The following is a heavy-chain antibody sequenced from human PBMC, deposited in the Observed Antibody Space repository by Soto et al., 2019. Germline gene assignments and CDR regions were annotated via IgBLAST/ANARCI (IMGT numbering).Heavy chain of an antibody. CDR3: ARAFGYSGSHYYYYYMDV. V-gene: IGHV4-4*02. D-gene: IGHD1-26*01. CDR2: ISQKGST. CDR1: SCPISSSNW. J-gene: IGHJ6*03. Sequence: SETLSPTFAFSSCPISSSNWWSWVRQPPGEGLEWIGGISQKGSTNYNPSLKRRVTISVDKSKNQFSLKLSSVTAADTAVYYCARAFGYSGSHYYYYYMDVWGKGTPVTVSS.